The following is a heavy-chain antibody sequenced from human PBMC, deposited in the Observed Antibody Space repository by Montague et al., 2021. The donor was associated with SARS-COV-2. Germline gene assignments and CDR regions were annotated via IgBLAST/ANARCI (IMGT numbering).Heavy chain of an antibody. CDR3: ARQKRNGRSTYYCYRDMDV. CDR2: VSHSGGT. V-gene: IGHV4-39*01. J-gene: IGHJ6*02. Sequence: SETLSLTCAVSGGSISSSSHYWGWIRQPPGKGLEWIGGVSHSGGTYYNASLQSRVTISIDPSNNQFSLRLNSVTAADTAMYFYARQKRNGRSTYYCYRDMDVWGQGTTVSVSS. D-gene: IGHD2-8*01. CDR1: GGSISSSSHY.